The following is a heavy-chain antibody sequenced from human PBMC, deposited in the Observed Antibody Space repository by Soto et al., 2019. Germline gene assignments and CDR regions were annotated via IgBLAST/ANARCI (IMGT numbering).Heavy chain of an antibody. V-gene: IGHV4-59*01. CDR2: IYYSGST. D-gene: IGHD6-19*01. CDR3: ARTSRGWYGNFDY. J-gene: IGHJ4*02. CDR1: GGSISSYY. Sequence: SETLSLTCTVSGGSISSYYWSWIRQPPGKGLEWIGYIYYSGSTNYNPSLKSRVTMSVDTSKNQFSLKLSSVTAADTAVYYCARTSRGWYGNFDYWGQGTLVTVSS.